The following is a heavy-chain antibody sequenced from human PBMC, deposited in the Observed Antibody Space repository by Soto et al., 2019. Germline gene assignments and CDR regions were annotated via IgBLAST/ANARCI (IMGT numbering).Heavy chain of an antibody. V-gene: IGHV4-4*02. Sequence: SETLSLTCAVSGGSISSSNWWSWVRQPPGKGLEWIGEIYHSGSTNYNPSLKSRVTISVDKSKNQFSLKLSSVTAADTAVYYCVAALSYYYYGMDVWGQGTTVTVSS. CDR1: GGSISSSNW. CDR3: VAALSYYYYGMDV. D-gene: IGHD3-16*02. J-gene: IGHJ6*02. CDR2: IYHSGST.